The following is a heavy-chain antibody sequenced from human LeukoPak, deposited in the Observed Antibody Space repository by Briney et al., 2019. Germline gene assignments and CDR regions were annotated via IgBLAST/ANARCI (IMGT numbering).Heavy chain of an antibody. CDR3: AKSRSGSANWALQIFDN. V-gene: IGHV3-53*01. Sequence: GGSLRLSCAASGFTVSSNYMSWVRQAPGKGLEWVSVIYSGGSTYYADYVKGRFTISRDNSKNSLFVQMDSLRAEDTAVYFCAKSRSGSANWALQIFDNWGQGTLVTVSS. CDR2: IYSGGST. CDR1: GFTVSSNY. J-gene: IGHJ4*02. D-gene: IGHD1-1*01.